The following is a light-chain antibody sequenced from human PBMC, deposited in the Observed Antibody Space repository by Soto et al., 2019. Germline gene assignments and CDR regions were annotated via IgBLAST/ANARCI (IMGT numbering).Light chain of an antibody. CDR2: GAS. J-gene: IGKJ3*01. Sequence: DMVLTQSPGTLSLSPGERATLSCRASQSVSSSYLAWYQQKPGQAPRLLIYGASSRATGIPDRFSGSGSGTDFTLTISRLEPEDFAVYYCQQYGSSLLTFGPGTKVDIK. CDR3: QQYGSSLLT. CDR1: QSVSSSY. V-gene: IGKV3-20*01.